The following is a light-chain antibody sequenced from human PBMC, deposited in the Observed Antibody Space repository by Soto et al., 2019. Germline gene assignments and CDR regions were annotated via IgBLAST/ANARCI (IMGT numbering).Light chain of an antibody. CDR2: GTS. CDR3: QQYGSSSWT. V-gene: IGKV3-20*01. CDR1: QSGSSSY. Sequence: ENVLTQSPGTLSLSPREKATPSCQARQSGSSSYLAWYQQKPGQAPRLLIYGTSSRATAIPDRFSGSGSGTDFTLTISRLEPEDFAVYYCQQYGSSSWTFGQGTRWIS. J-gene: IGKJ1*01.